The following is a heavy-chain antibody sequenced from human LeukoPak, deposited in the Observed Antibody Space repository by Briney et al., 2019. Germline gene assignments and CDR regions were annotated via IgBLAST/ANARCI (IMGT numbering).Heavy chain of an antibody. CDR3: ARRSDCSTTSCSAVAYFDL. CDR2: IYPGDSDT. CDR1: GYSFSSYW. V-gene: IGHV5-51*01. J-gene: IGHJ2*01. Sequence: GESLKISCKGSGYSFSSYWVGWVRQMPGKGLEWMGIIYPGDSDTRYSPSFQDQVTISADKSISTAYLQWSSLKASDTAIYYCARRSDCSTTSCSAVAYFDLWGRGTLVTVSS. D-gene: IGHD2-2*01.